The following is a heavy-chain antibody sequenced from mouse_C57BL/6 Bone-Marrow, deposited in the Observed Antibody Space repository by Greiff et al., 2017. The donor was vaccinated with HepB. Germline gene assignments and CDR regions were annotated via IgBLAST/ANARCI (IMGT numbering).Heavy chain of an antibody. J-gene: IGHJ2*01. V-gene: IGHV1-81*01. CDR2: IYPRSGNT. D-gene: IGHD1-1*01. Sequence: QVQLQQSGAELARPGASVKLSCKASGYTFTSYGISWVKQRPGQGLEWIGEIYPRSGNTYYNEKFKGKATLTADKSSSTAYMELRSLTSEDSAVYFCARRGYGSSYVGVYFDYWGQGTTLTVSS. CDR1: GYTFTSYG. CDR3: ARRGYGSSYVGVYFDY.